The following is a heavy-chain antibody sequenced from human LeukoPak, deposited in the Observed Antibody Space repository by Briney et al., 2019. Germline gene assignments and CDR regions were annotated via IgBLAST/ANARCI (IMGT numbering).Heavy chain of an antibody. Sequence: GGTLRLSCVASGFTFSNYGMSWVRQAPEKALEWVSAISGSGDSTYYADSVEGRFTISRDNSKNTLYLQMNSLRDEDTAVYYCAAPNGGSLSFDSWGQGTLVTVSS. CDR3: AAPNGGSLSFDS. J-gene: IGHJ4*02. CDR2: ISGSGDST. V-gene: IGHV3-23*01. CDR1: GFTFSNYG. D-gene: IGHD7-27*01.